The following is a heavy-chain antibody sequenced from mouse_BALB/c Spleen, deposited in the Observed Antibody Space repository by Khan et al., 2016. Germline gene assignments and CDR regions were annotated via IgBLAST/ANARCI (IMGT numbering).Heavy chain of an antibody. Sequence: VQLQASGPGLVAPSQSLSITCTVSGFSLTGFSVNWVRQPPAKGLEWLGMIWGDGITDYNSALKSRLSFNKDDSKCQVFLKMNSLLTDDTARYFCASYDDYDGGFAYWGQGTLVTVSA. CDR3: ASYDDYDGGFAY. CDR1: GFSLTGFS. D-gene: IGHD2-4*01. V-gene: IGHV2-6-7*01. J-gene: IGHJ3*01. CDR2: IWGDGIT.